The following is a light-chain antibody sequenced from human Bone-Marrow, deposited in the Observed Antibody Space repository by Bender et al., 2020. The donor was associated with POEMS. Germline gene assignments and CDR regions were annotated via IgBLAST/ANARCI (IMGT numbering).Light chain of an antibody. J-gene: IGLJ3*02. CDR2: DVT. CDR3: SSDTSSGTHWL. Sequence: QSALTQPASVSGSPGQSITISCTGTSSDVGGYNSVSWYRQLPGKAPKLMIYDVTHRPSGVSNRFSGSKSGNTASLTISGLQAEDEADYYCSSDTSSGTHWLFGGGTKLTVL. CDR1: SSDVGGYNS. V-gene: IGLV2-14*03.